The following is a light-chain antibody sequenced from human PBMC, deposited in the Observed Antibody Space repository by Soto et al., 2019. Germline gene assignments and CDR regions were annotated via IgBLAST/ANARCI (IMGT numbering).Light chain of an antibody. CDR3: QQYNNWPRT. CDR2: GAS. Sequence: MAPPPITRFVAPGERPHPSRRASQRVNINLAWHQQKPGQAPRLLIYGASTRATGIPARFSGSGSGTEFTLTISSLQSEDFGVYYCQQYNNWPRTFGQGAKVDI. V-gene: IGKV3D-15*01. CDR1: QRVNIN. J-gene: IGKJ1*01.